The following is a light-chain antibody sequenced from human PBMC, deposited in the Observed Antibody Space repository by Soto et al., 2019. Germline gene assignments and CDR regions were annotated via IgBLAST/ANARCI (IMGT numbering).Light chain of an antibody. CDR2: WAS. V-gene: IGKV4-1*01. CDR3: QQYYSTF. CDR1: QSVLYSSNNKNY. Sequence: DIVMTQSPDSLAVSLGERATINCKSSQSVLYSSNNKNYLAWYQQKPGQPPKLLIYWASTRESGVPDRFSGSGSGTDFTLTISSLQAEDVAVYYCQQYYSTFFGQGTRLEIK. J-gene: IGKJ5*01.